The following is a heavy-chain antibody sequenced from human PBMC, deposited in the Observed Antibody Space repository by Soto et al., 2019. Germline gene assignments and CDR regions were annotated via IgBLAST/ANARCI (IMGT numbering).Heavy chain of an antibody. CDR3: ARPLRNSMIVVVSDAFDI. CDR2: IDPSDSYT. CDR1: GYSFTSYW. V-gene: IGHV5-10-1*01. Sequence: PGESLKISCKGSGYSFTSYWISWVRQMPGKGLEWMGRIDPSDSYTNYSPSFQGHVTISADKSISTAYLQWSSLKASDTAMYYCARPLRNSMIVVVSDAFDIWGQGTMVTVSS. J-gene: IGHJ3*02. D-gene: IGHD3-22*01.